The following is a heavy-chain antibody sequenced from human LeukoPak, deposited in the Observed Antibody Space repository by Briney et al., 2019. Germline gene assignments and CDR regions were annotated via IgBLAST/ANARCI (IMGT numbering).Heavy chain of an antibody. CDR2: IYYSGST. V-gene: IGHV4-59*01. CDR3: ARDLCSGGSCYWFDP. D-gene: IGHD2-15*01. J-gene: IGHJ5*02. CDR1: GGSISSYY. Sequence: PSETLSLTCTVSGGSISSYYWSWIRQPPGKGLDWIGYIYYSGSTNYNPSLKSRVTISVDTSKNQFSLKLSSVTAADTAVYYCARDLCSGGSCYWFDPWGQGTLVTVSS.